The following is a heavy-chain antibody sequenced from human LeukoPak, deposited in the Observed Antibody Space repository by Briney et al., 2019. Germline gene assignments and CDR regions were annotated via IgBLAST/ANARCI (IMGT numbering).Heavy chain of an antibody. CDR1: GGSISSGDYY. CDR3: ARVSAAGMEFHYGMDV. J-gene: IGHJ6*02. CDR2: IHYSEST. D-gene: IGHD6-13*01. Sequence: PSETLSLTCTVSGGSISSGDYYWSWMRQPPGKGLEWIGNIHYSESTNFNPSLKSRVAIAVDTSKNQFSLSMRSVTAADTAVYYCARVSAAGMEFHYGMDVWGQGTTVFVSS. V-gene: IGHV4-61*08.